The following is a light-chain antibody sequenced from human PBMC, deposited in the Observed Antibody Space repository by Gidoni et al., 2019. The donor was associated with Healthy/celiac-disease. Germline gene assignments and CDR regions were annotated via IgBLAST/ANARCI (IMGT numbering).Light chain of an antibody. CDR2: GAY. V-gene: IGKV3-20*01. CDR1: QSVSSSY. Sequence: EIVLTQSPGTLSLSPGERATLSCRASQSVSSSYLAWYQQKPGQAPRLLSYGAYSRATGIPDRFSGSGSGTDFTLTISRLEPEDFAVYYCQQYGSSITFGQGTRLEIK. CDR3: QQYGSSIT. J-gene: IGKJ5*01.